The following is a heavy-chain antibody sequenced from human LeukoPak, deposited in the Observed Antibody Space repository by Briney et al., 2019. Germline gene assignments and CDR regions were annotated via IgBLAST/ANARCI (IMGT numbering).Heavy chain of an antibody. CDR3: ARDRYSSGWYRGVDY. Sequence: GGSLRLSCAASGFTFSSYGMHWVRQAPGKGLEWVAVIWYDGSNKYYADSVKGRFTISRDNAKNSLYLQMNSLRAEDTAVYYCARDRYSSGWYRGVDYWGQGTLVTVSS. D-gene: IGHD6-19*01. CDR1: GFTFSSYG. J-gene: IGHJ4*02. CDR2: IWYDGSNK. V-gene: IGHV3-33*01.